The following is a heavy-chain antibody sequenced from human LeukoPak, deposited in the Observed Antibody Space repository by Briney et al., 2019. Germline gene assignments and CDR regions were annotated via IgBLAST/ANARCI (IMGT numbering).Heavy chain of an antibody. Sequence: SSETLSLTCAVYGGSFSGYYWSWIRQPPGKGLEWIGEINHSGSTNYNPSLKSRVTISVDTSKNQFSLKLSSVTAADTAVYYCARPVGGGFWNHRRLNMDVWGKGTTVTVSS. CDR3: ARPVGGGFWNHRRLNMDV. CDR2: INHSGST. V-gene: IGHV4-34*01. J-gene: IGHJ6*03. CDR1: GGSFSGYY. D-gene: IGHD1-14*01.